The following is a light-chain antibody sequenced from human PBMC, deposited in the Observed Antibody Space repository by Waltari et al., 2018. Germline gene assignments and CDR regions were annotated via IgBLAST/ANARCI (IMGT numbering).Light chain of an antibody. J-gene: IGLJ1*01. Sequence: SYVLTQPPPVSVAPGQPARSTCGGKKLGSQNAHWYQQKTAQAPVLVVYDDSDRPSGIPDRFSGSNSENTATLTISRVEGGDEADYYCHVWDTSSNHYVFGSGTKVTVL. CDR2: DDS. CDR1: KLGSQN. V-gene: IGLV3-21*02. CDR3: HVWDTSSNHYV.